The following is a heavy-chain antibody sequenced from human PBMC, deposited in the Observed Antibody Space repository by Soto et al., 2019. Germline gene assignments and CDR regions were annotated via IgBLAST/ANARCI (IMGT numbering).Heavy chain of an antibody. V-gene: IGHV5-51*01. CDR2: IYPGDSDT. CDR3: ARNKGYCDSSSCYGLDV. CDR1: RYSFTTYW. J-gene: IGHJ6*02. D-gene: IGHD2-15*01. Sequence: GESLKISCKGSRYSFTTYWIVWVRQMSGKGLEWMGAIYPGDSDTRYSPSFQGQVTISADKSISTAYLQWNSLKASDTAKYFCARNKGYCDSSSCYGLDVWGQGAAVTVSS.